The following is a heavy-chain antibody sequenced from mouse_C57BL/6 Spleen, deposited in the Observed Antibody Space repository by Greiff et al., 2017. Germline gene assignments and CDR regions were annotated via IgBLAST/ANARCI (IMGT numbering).Heavy chain of an antibody. CDR2: ISYDGSN. CDR1: GYSITSGYY. D-gene: IGHD1-1*01. J-gene: IGHJ1*03. V-gene: IGHV3-6*01. Sequence: DVQLVESGPGLVKPSQSLSLTCSVTGYSITSGYYWNWIRQFPGNKLEWMGYISYDGSNNYNPSLKNRISITRDTSKNQFFLKLNSVTTEDTATYYCASRDYYGSSPWYFDVWGTGTTVTVSS. CDR3: ASRDYYGSSPWYFDV.